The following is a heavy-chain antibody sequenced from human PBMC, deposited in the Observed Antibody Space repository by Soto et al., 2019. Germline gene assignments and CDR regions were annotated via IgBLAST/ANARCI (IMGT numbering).Heavy chain of an antibody. CDR3: ARDGAVTVTTSYFDY. V-gene: IGHV1-69*12. CDR1: GGTISRND. D-gene: IGHD4-17*01. Sequence: QVQLVQSGTEVKKPGSSVRVSCKASGGTISRNDINWMRQAPGQGLEWMGGIIPLFDTTNYAQNFQGRVTITADESTNTAYMELSSLRSEDTAVYYCARDGAVTVTTSYFDYWGQGTLVSVYS. J-gene: IGHJ4*02. CDR2: IIPLFDTT.